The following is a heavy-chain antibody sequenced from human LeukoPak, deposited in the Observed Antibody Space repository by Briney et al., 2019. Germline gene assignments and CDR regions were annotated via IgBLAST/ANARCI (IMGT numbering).Heavy chain of an antibody. CDR3: ARGRSSTSFLYYYYYYMDV. D-gene: IGHD2-2*01. CDR1: GFALSSYW. Sequence: GGSLRLSCAASGFALSSYWMAWVRLAPGKGLEWVANINGDGTEKYYVDSVKGRFSISRDYAKNSLYLQMNSLRAEDTAVYYCARGRSSTSFLYYYYYYMDVWGKGTTVTVSS. CDR2: INGDGTEK. V-gene: IGHV3-7*01. J-gene: IGHJ6*03.